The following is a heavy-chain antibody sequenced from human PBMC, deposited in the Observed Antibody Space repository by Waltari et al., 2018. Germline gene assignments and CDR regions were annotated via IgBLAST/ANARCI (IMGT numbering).Heavy chain of an antibody. CDR1: GYTLTEFA. CDR2: FYPEDGKT. Sequence: QVQLVQSGAEVKKPGASGKVPCKVSGYTLTEFAMHWGRHAAVQGLEWMGGFYPEDGKTIYAQKFQGRVTMTEDTSTDTAYMELSSLRSEDTAVYYCATDLDRPLYLGAPPQNYWGQGTLVTVSS. V-gene: IGHV1-24*01. CDR3: ATDLDRPLYLGAPPQNY. J-gene: IGHJ4*02. D-gene: IGHD1-26*01.